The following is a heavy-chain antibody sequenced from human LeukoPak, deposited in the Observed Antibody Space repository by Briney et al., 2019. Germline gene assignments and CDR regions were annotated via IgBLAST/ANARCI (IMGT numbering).Heavy chain of an antibody. D-gene: IGHD4-23*01. CDR3: ARESGGNYWFDP. V-gene: IGHV4-4*07. CDR2: IYSSGST. J-gene: IGHJ5*02. CDR1: GGSIRGYY. Sequence: SETLSLTCTVSGGSIRGYYWNWIRQPAGKGLEWIGRIYSSGSTNYNPPLKSRVTMSVDMSKNQFSLRLSSVTAADTAVYYCARESGGNYWFDPWGQGTLVTVSS.